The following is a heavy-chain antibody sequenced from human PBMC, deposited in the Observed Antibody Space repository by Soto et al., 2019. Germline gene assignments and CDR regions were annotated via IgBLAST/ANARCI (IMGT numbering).Heavy chain of an antibody. V-gene: IGHV1-3*01. J-gene: IGHJ3*02. D-gene: IGHD3-10*01. Sequence: GASVKVSCKASGYTFTSYAMHWVRQAPGQRLEWMGWINAGNGNTKYSQKFQGRVTITRDTSASTAYMELSSLRSEDTAVYYCARDAGESGPDAFDIWGQGTMVTVSS. CDR3: ARDAGESGPDAFDI. CDR2: INAGNGNT. CDR1: GYTFTSYA.